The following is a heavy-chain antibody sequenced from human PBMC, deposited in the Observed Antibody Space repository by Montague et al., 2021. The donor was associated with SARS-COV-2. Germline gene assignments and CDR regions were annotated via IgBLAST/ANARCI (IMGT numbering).Heavy chain of an antibody. Sequence: TLSLTCAVSGGSISSGGYSWNWIRQPPGKGLEWIGYIYHSGSTYYNPSLKCRVTISLDSSKNQFSLNLTSVTAADTAVYYCARGSMVRGGKVYYGVDVWGQGTTVTVSS. CDR1: GGSISSGGYS. CDR3: ARGSMVRGGKVYYGVDV. D-gene: IGHD3-10*01. J-gene: IGHJ6*02. CDR2: IYHSGST. V-gene: IGHV4-30-2*01.